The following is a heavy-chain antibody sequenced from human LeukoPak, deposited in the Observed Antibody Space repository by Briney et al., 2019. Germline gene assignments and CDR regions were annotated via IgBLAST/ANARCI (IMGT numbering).Heavy chain of an antibody. V-gene: IGHV3-21*01. CDR2: ISSSSSYI. Sequence: GGSLRLSCAASGFTFSGYSMNWVRQAPGKGLEWVSSISSSSSYIYYADSVKGRFTISRDNAKNSLYLQMNSLRAEDTAVYYCATESIHYYGADYWGQGTLVTVSS. CDR3: ATESIHYYGADY. J-gene: IGHJ4*02. D-gene: IGHD3-22*01. CDR1: GFTFSGYS.